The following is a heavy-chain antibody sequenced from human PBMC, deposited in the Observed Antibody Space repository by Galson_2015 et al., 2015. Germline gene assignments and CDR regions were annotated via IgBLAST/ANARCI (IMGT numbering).Heavy chain of an antibody. CDR1: GFSFASYA. V-gene: IGHV3-30*04. D-gene: IGHD2-2*02. CDR2: ISYDGNTK. Sequence: SLRLSCAASGFSFASYAIHWVRQAPGKGLEWVALISYDGNTKYYADSVEGRFTISRDNSRNTLFLQMDSLRTEDTAVYYCARDRSSTYTVFDYWGQGTLVTVSS. J-gene: IGHJ4*02. CDR3: ARDRSSTYTVFDY.